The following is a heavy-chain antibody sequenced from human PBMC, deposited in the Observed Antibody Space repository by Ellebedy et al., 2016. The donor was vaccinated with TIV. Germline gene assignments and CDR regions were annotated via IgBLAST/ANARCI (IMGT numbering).Heavy chain of an antibody. J-gene: IGHJ4*02. CDR3: AKDSHSSGI. CDR1: GFTFSSYA. V-gene: IGHV3-23*01. Sequence: GESLKISXAASGFTFSSYAMSWVRQAPGKGLEWVSAISGSGGSTYYADSVKGRFTISRDNSKNTLYLQMNSLRAEDTAVYYCAKDSHSSGIWGQGTLVTVSS. D-gene: IGHD3-10*01. CDR2: ISGSGGST.